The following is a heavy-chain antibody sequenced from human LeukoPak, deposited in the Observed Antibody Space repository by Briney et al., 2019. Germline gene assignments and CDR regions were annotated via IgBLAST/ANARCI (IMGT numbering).Heavy chain of an antibody. CDR3: ASLPRGSSGWNYFDY. J-gene: IGHJ4*01. D-gene: IGHD6-19*01. Sequence: RGEFLKISCKASGNSFTSYWIGWVRQMPGKGPEWMGIIYHDDSDTRYSPSFQGQVTISADKSISTAYLQWSSLKASDTAMYYCASLPRGSSGWNYFDYWGQGTLVTVSS. V-gene: IGHV5-51*01. CDR2: IYHDDSDT. CDR1: GNSFTSYW.